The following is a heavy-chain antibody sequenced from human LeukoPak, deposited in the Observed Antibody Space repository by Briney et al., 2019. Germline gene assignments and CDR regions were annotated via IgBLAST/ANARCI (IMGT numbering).Heavy chain of an antibody. CDR1: GFTFDDYA. CDR3: AKEGALAARTKYYYYGMDV. Sequence: PGGSLRLSCAASGFTFDDYAMHWVRQAPGKGLEWVSGISWNSGSIGYADSVKGRFTISRDNAKNSLYLQMNSLRAEDTALYYCAKEGALAARTKYYYYGMDVWGQGTTVTVPS. CDR2: ISWNSGSI. J-gene: IGHJ6*02. D-gene: IGHD1/OR15-1a*01. V-gene: IGHV3-9*01.